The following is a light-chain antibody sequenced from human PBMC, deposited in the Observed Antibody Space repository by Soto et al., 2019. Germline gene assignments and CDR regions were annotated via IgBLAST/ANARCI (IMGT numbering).Light chain of an antibody. J-gene: IGKJ5*01. Sequence: DIQMTQSPSTLSASVGDRVTITCRASQSISDLLAWYQQKSGRAPTLLMYKASTLESGVPSRFSGSGPGTEFTLNINSLQPDDFATYYCQQYNSYPLTVGQGTRLEI. CDR1: QSISDL. CDR3: QQYNSYPLT. V-gene: IGKV1-5*03. CDR2: KAS.